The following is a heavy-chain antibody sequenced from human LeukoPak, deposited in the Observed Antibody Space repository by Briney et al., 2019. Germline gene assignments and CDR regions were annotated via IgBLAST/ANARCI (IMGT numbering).Heavy chain of an antibody. CDR2: INPNSGGT. CDR3: ARTSIAAAGYYMDV. J-gene: IGHJ6*03. D-gene: IGHD6-13*01. V-gene: IGHV1-2*02. CDR1: GYTFTGYY. Sequence: WASVKVSCKASGYTFTGYYMHWVRQAPGQGLEWMGWINPNSGGTNYAQKFQGRVTMTRDTSTSTVYMELSSLRSEDTAVYYCARTSIAAAGYYMDVWGKGTTVTISS.